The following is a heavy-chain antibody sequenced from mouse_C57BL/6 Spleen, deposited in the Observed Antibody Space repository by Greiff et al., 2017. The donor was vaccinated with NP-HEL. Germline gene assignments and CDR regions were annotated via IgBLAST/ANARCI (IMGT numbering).Heavy chain of an antibody. CDR3: TTSNHFDY. CDR1: GFNIKDDY. Sequence: EVQLQQSGAELVRPGASVKLSCTASGFNIKDDYMHWVKQRPEQGLEWIGWIDPENGDTEYASKFQGKATITADTSSNTAYLQLSSLTSEDTAVYYCTTSNHFDYWGQGTTLTVSS. J-gene: IGHJ2*01. V-gene: IGHV14-4*01. CDR2: IDPENGDT.